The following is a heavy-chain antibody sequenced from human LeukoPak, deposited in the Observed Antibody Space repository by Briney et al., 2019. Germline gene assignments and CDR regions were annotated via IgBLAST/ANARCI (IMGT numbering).Heavy chain of an antibody. D-gene: IGHD3-22*01. Sequence: KPSETLSLTCAVYGGSFSGYYWSWIRQPPGKGPEWIGEINHSGSTNYNPSLKSRVTISVDTSKNQFSLKLSSVTAADTAVYYCASYRYDSSGYYHDYWGQGTLVTVSS. CDR2: INHSGST. V-gene: IGHV4-34*01. J-gene: IGHJ4*02. CDR1: GGSFSGYY. CDR3: ASYRYDSSGYYHDY.